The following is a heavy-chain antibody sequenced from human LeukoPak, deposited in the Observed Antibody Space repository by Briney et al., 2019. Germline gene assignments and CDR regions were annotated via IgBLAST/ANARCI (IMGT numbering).Heavy chain of an antibody. D-gene: IGHD1-26*01. CDR3: ARRVNSGSHHDAFDI. J-gene: IGHJ3*02. CDR1: GGSISSYY. V-gene: IGHV4-59*08. Sequence: SETLSLTCTVSGGSISSYYWSWMRQPPGKGLEWIGYIYYSGSTNYNPSLKSRVTISVDTSKNQFSLKLSSVTAADTAVYYCARRVNSGSHHDAFDIWGQGTMVTVSS. CDR2: IYYSGST.